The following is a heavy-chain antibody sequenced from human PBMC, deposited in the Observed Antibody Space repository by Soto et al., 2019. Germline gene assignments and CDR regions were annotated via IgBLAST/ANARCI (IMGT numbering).Heavy chain of an antibody. CDR1: GGSISSHY. CDR3: ATKRGSGGSPFDY. CDR2: IYDSGTT. J-gene: IGHJ4*02. V-gene: IGHV4-59*08. Sequence: QVQLQESGPGLVKPSETLSLSCTVSGGSISSHYWSWIRQSPGKGLEWIGYIYDSGTTNYNPSLKSRVTISLDTSKSKFSLKLSSVTAADPAVYYCATKRGSGGSPFDYWGQGTLVTVSS. D-gene: IGHD3-10*01.